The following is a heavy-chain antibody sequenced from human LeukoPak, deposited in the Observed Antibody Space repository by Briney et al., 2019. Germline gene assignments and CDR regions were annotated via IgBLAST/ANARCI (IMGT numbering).Heavy chain of an antibody. J-gene: IGHJ4*02. Sequence: GGSLRLSCAASGFTFSSYGMHWVRQAPGKGLEWVAFIRYDGSNKYYADSVKGRFTISRDNSKNTLYLQMNSLRAEDTAVYYCAKASDILTGYYMYFDYWGQGTLVTVSS. CDR3: AKASDILTGYYMYFDY. V-gene: IGHV3-30*02. CDR2: IRYDGSNK. D-gene: IGHD3-9*01. CDR1: GFTFSSYG.